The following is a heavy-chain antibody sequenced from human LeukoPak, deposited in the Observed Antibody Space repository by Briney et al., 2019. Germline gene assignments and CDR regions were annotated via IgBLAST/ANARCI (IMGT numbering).Heavy chain of an antibody. Sequence: GGSLRLSCAASGFTFSSYSMNWVRQAPGKGLEWVSYISSSSGTITYADSVRGRFTISRDNAKNSLYLQMNSLRAEDTAVYYCARDKYSSGWYFGSCDYWGQGTLVTVSS. CDR3: ARDKYSSGWYFGSCDY. D-gene: IGHD6-19*01. CDR2: ISSSSGTI. CDR1: GFTFSSYS. J-gene: IGHJ4*02. V-gene: IGHV3-48*04.